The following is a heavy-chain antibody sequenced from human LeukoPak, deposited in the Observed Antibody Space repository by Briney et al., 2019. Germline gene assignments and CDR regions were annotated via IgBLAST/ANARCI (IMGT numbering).Heavy chain of an antibody. CDR1: GFTFSSYW. V-gene: IGHV3-74*01. CDR2: INSDGSST. J-gene: IGHJ4*02. D-gene: IGHD3-22*01. Sequence: GGSLRLSCAASGFTFSSYWMHWVRQAPGKGLVWVSRINSDGSSTSYADSVKGRFTISRDNAKNTLYLQMNSLRAEDTAAYYCARDGYYYDSSGYYSYYFDYWGQGPLVTVSS. CDR3: ARDGYYYDSSGYYSYYFDY.